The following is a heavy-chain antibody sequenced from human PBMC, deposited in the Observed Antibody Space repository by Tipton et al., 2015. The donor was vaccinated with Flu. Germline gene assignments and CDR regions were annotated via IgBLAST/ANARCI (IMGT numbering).Heavy chain of an antibody. CDR1: GGSISSSSYF. D-gene: IGHD2-15*01. CDR2: IFHSGTT. CDR3: ARAPGRPCSANACPNWFDP. V-gene: IGHV4-39*07. J-gene: IGHJ5*02. Sequence: TLSLTCTVSGGSISSSSYFWGWIRQPPGKGLEWIGSIFHSGTTYYNPSLKSRVTISVDTSKNQFSLKMSSVTAADTAVYYCARAPGRPCSANACPNWFDPCGQGTLGTVSS.